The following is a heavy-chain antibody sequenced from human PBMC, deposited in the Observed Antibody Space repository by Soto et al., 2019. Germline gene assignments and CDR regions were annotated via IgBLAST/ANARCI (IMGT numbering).Heavy chain of an antibody. CDR1: GGSISSSSYY. V-gene: IGHV4-39*01. Sequence: SETLSLTCTVSGGSISSSSYYWGWIRQPPGKGLEWIGSIYYSGSTYYNPSLKSRVTISVDTSKNQFSLKLSSVTAADTAVYFFSWFGNLSLSFDYWGQGTLVTVSS. CDR3: SWFGNLSLSFDY. CDR2: IYYSGST. J-gene: IGHJ4*02. D-gene: IGHD3-10*01.